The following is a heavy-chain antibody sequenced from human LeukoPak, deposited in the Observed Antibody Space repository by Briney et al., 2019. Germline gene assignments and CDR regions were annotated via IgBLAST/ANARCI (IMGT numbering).Heavy chain of an antibody. Sequence: PSETLSLTCTVSGGSISNGGYYWSWIRQHPGTGLEWIGYIYYSGSTYYNPSLKSRVTISVDTSKNQFSLKLSSVTAADTAVYYCARGSELEIVVATRVYFDYWGQGTLVTVSS. CDR1: GGSISNGGYY. V-gene: IGHV4-31*03. CDR2: IYYSGST. CDR3: ARGSELEIVVATRVYFDY. J-gene: IGHJ4*02. D-gene: IGHD3-22*01.